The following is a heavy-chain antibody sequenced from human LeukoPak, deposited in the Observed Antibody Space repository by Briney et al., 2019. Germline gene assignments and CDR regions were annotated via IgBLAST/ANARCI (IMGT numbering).Heavy chain of an antibody. CDR1: GFTFSSYA. Sequence: GGSLRLSCAASGFTFSSYAMSWVRQAPGKWLEWVSAISGSGGSTYYADSVKGRFTISRDNSKNTLYLQMNSLRAEDTAVYYCAKDLNSYGSHYFDYWGQGTLVTVSS. CDR3: AKDLNSYGSHYFDY. CDR2: ISGSGGST. D-gene: IGHD5-18*01. J-gene: IGHJ4*02. V-gene: IGHV3-23*01.